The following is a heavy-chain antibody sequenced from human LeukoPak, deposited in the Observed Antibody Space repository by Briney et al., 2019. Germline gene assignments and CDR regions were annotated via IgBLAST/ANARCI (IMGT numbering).Heavy chain of an antibody. CDR3: ATARGYSYGPKYYFDY. CDR2: IYYSGST. Sequence: SQTLSLTCTVSVGPISSGGYYWSWFRQPPGKGLEWIGYIYYSGSTYYNPSLKSRVTISVDTSKNQFSLKLSSVTAADTAVYYCATARGYSYGPKYYFDYWGQGTLVTVSS. J-gene: IGHJ4*02. CDR1: VGPISSGGYY. D-gene: IGHD5-18*01. V-gene: IGHV4-31*03.